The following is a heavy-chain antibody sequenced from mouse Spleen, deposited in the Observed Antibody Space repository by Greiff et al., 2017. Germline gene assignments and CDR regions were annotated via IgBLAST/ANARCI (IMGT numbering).Heavy chain of an antibody. CDR3: AREGYGSRRYAMDY. CDR1: GYTFTSYT. V-gene: IGHV1-4*01. CDR2: INPSSGYT. Sequence: QVQLKESGAELARPGASVKMSCKASGYTFTSYTMHWVKQRPGQGLEWIGYINPSSGYTNYNQKFKDKATLTADKSSSTAYMQLSSLTSEDSAVYYCAREGYGSRRYAMDYWGQGTSVTVSS. J-gene: IGHJ4*01. D-gene: IGHD1-1*01.